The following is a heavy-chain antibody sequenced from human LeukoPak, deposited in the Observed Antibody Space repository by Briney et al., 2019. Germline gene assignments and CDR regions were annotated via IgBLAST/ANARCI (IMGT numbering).Heavy chain of an antibody. CDR2: IYYSGTT. CDR3: ARLYYDILTSDY. Sequence: SETLSLTCTASGYSISSGYYWSWIRQPPGKGLEWIGYIYYSGTTNYNPSLKSRVTISVDTSKNLFSLNLSSVTAADTAVYYCARLYYDILTSDYWGQGTLVTVSS. J-gene: IGHJ4*02. V-gene: IGHV4-61*01. D-gene: IGHD3-9*01. CDR1: GYSISSGYY.